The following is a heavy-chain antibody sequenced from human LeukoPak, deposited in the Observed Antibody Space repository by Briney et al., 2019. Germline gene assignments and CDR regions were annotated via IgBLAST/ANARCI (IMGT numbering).Heavy chain of an antibody. CDR2: INPSGGST. CDR3: ASVYKYAMDV. J-gene: IGHJ6*02. CDR1: GGTFSSYA. V-gene: IGHV1-46*01. Sequence: ASVKVSCKASGGTFSSYAISWVRQAPGQGLEWMAIINPSGGSTSHAQKFQGRVTMTRDTSASTVYMELSGLRSEDTAVYYCASVYKYAMDVWGQGTTVTVSS.